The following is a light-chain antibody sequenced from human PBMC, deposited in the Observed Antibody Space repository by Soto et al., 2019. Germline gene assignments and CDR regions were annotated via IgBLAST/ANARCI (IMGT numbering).Light chain of an antibody. J-gene: IGLJ1*01. CDR2: DVS. V-gene: IGLV2-14*01. Sequence: QSALTQPASVSVSPGPSITISCTGTSSDVGGYNYVSWYQQHPGKAPKFIIYDVSNRPSGVSNRFSGSKSGNTASLTISGLQAEDEADYYCSSYTTSNTRQIVFGTGTKLTVL. CDR3: SSYTTSNTRQIV. CDR1: SSDVGGYNY.